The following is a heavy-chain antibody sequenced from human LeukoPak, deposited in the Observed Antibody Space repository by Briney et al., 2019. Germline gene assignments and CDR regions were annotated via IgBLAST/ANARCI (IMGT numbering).Heavy chain of an antibody. CDR1: GGSFSGYY. Sequence: SETLSLTCAVYGGSFSGYYWSWIRQPPGKGVEWIGEINHSGSTNYNPSLKSRVTISVDTSKNQFSLKLSSVTAADTAVYYCARGSITIFGVVITAFDYWGQGTLVTVSS. D-gene: IGHD3-3*01. V-gene: IGHV4-34*01. CDR3: ARGSITIFGVVITAFDY. J-gene: IGHJ4*02. CDR2: INHSGST.